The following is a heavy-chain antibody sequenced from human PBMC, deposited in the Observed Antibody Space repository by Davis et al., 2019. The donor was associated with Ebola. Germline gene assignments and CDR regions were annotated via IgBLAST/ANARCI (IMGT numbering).Heavy chain of an antibody. J-gene: IGHJ5*02. Sequence: SVKVSCKASGGTFSSHAISWVRQAPGQGLEWMGRIIPIPGIANYAQKFQGRVTITADKSTSTAYMELSSLRSEDTAVYYCARDPRYYDILTADWFDPWGQGTLVTVSS. CDR3: ARDPRYYDILTADWFDP. CDR2: IIPIPGIA. D-gene: IGHD3-9*01. V-gene: IGHV1-69*04. CDR1: GGTFSSHA.